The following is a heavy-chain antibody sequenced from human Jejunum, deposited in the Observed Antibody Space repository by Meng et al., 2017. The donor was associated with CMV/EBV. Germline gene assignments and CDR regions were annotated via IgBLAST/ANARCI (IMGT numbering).Heavy chain of an antibody. D-gene: IGHD1/OR15-1a*01. Sequence: TVSGGPITSYYWNRIRQPPGKGLEWIGYTHYSGSALYNPALKSRVTMSVDTSKHQFSLKLSSATSADTAVYYCAKWNSDWNSFDSWGQGTLVTVSS. J-gene: IGHJ4*02. CDR1: GGPITSYY. V-gene: IGHV4-59*03. CDR3: AKWNSDWNSFDS. CDR2: THYSGSA.